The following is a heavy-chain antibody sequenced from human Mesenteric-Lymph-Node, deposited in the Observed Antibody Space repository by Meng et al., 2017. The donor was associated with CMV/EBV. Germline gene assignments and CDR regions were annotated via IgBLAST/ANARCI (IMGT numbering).Heavy chain of an antibody. CDR1: GGSISSGDYY. D-gene: IGHD3-16*01. J-gene: IGHJ4*02. V-gene: IGHV4-30-4*08. Sequence: LRLSCTVSGGSISSGDYYWSWIRQPPGKGLEWIGYIYYSGSTYYNPSLKSRVTISVDTSKNQFSLKLSSVTAADTAVYYCARWVGGDNFDYWGQGTLVTVSS. CDR3: ARWVGGDNFDY. CDR2: IYYSGST.